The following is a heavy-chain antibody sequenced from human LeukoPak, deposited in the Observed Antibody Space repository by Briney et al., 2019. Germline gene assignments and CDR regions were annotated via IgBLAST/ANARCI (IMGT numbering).Heavy chain of an antibody. J-gene: IGHJ2*01. CDR3: ARDSDILTGYRYWYFDL. CDR2: ISYDGSNK. CDR1: GFTFSSYA. V-gene: IGHV3-30-3*01. D-gene: IGHD3-9*01. Sequence: GGSLRLSCAASGFTFSSYAMHWVRQAPGKGLEWVAVISYDGSNKYYADSVKGRFTISRDNSKNTLYLQMNSLRAEDTAVYYCARDSDILTGYRYWYFDLWGRGTLVTVSS.